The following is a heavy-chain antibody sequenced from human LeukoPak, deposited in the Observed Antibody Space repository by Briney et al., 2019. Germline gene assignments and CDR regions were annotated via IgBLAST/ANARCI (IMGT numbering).Heavy chain of an antibody. CDR1: GYTFTSYG. CDR3: ASTAPYYDFWSGSDDAFDI. V-gene: IGHV1-46*01. D-gene: IGHD3-3*01. CDR2: INPSGGST. Sequence: ASVKVSCKASGYTFTSYGISWVRQAPGQGLEWMGIINPSGGSTSYAQKFQGRVTMTRDTSTSTVYMELSSLRSEDTAVYYCASTAPYYDFWSGSDDAFDIWGQGTMVTVSS. J-gene: IGHJ3*02.